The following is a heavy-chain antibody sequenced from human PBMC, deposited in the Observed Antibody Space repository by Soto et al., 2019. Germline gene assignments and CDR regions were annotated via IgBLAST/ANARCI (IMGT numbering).Heavy chain of an antibody. J-gene: IGHJ2*01. CDR2: ILQTGHT. CDR3: ARDPVALPYWYFDL. CDR1: GDSFSGPNW. Sequence: PSETLSLTCAVSGDSFSGPNWWTWVRQPPGKGLEWIGDILQTGHTDYNPSLSSRLTMSVDTSKREFSLNLTSVTAADTAVYYCARDPVALPYWYFDLWGRGILVTVSS. V-gene: IGHV4-4*02. D-gene: IGHD6-19*01.